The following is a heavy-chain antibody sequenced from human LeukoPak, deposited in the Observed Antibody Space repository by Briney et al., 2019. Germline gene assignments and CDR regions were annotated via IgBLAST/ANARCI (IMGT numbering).Heavy chain of an antibody. D-gene: IGHD2-2*01. CDR1: GGSLSSYY. CDR3: ARAGHCSTSCYVFDY. J-gene: IGHJ4*02. V-gene: IGHV4-59*12. CDR2: IYYSGAT. Sequence: SETLSLTCTVSGGSLSSYYWRWIRQPPGKGLEWIGYIYYSGATNYNPPLKSRVTISVDTSKNQFSLKLSSVTAADTAVYYCARAGHCSTSCYVFDYWGQGTLVTVSS.